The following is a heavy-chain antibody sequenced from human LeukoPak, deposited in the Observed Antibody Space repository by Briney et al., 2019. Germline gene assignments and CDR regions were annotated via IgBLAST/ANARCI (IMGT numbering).Heavy chain of an antibody. Sequence: SETLSLTCSVSGGSINSNLYHWGWLRQPPGKGLEWVGNVFHSGNAYYSPSLQSRVAISVDMSKNQFYLKLTSVTAADTALYYCARQIVGTSWNYYRSYIDVWGKGTSVSVSS. V-gene: IGHV4-39*01. D-gene: IGHD1-1*01. J-gene: IGHJ6*03. CDR2: VFHSGNA. CDR1: GGSINSNLYH. CDR3: ARQIVGTSWNYYRSYIDV.